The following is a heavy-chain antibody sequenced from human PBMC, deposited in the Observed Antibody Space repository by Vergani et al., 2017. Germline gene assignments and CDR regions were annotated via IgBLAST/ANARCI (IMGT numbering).Heavy chain of an antibody. D-gene: IGHD5-12*01. CDR3: ARFSSGFVA. J-gene: IGHJ4*02. CDR2: IYNTGGT. V-gene: IGHV4-61*02. Sequence: QVQLKESGPGLVGPSETLSLTCTVSGGPFSGGSHYWSWIRQSAGKGLEWIGRIYNTGGTNYDPSLKTRVTMSEDTSKNQFSLKLASVTAADTAIYYCARFSSGFVAWGPGTPVTVSS. CDR1: GGPFSGGSHY.